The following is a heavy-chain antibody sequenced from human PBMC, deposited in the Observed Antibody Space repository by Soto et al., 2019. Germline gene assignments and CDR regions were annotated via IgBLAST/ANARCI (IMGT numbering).Heavy chain of an antibody. Sequence: PLVQSGAEVKRPGASVRVSCEASGYPFAKYGISWIRQAPGQGLEWMGWIRPDNGNTEYAQKFQGRVSMTRDTSSNTAYLEVRSLRSDDTAMYYCATSYDSGFDPWGQGTLVSVSS. D-gene: IGHD5-12*01. CDR2: IRPDNGNT. V-gene: IGHV1-18*04. CDR1: GYPFAKYG. CDR3: ATSYDSGFDP. J-gene: IGHJ5*02.